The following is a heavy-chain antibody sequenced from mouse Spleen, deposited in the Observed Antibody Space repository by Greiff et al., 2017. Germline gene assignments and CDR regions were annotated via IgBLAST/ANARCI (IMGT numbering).Heavy chain of an antibody. J-gene: IGHJ4*01. CDR3: ARPTATFLYYYAMDY. CDR1: GFTFSDYG. CDR2: ISSGSSTI. Sequence: DVRLVESGGGLVKPGGSLKLSCAASGFTFSDYGMHWVRQAPEKGLEWVAYISSGSSTIYYADTVKGRFTISRDNAKNTLFLQMTSLRSEDTAMYYCARPTATFLYYYAMDYWGQGTSVTVSS. D-gene: IGHD1-2*01. V-gene: IGHV5-17*01.